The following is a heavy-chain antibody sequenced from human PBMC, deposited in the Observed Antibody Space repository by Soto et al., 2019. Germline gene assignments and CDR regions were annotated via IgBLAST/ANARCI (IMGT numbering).Heavy chain of an antibody. CDR3: VRGGGGGLFDP. Sequence: LRLSCAASGFTFSDYYMSWIRQAPGKGLEWLSYISPGSRYPAYADSVKGRFTISRDNARRSLSLQMNSLTVDDTAIYYCVRGGGGGLFDPWGQGSMVTVSS. CDR1: GFTFSDYY. V-gene: IGHV3-11*06. CDR2: ISPGSRYP. J-gene: IGHJ5*02. D-gene: IGHD2-15*01.